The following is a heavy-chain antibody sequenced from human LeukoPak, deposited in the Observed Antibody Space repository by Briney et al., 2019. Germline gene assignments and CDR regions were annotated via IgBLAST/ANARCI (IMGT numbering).Heavy chain of an antibody. CDR2: IDSSGSYI. CDR1: GFILNYYT. V-gene: IGHV3-21*01. J-gene: IGHJ4*01. Sequence: GGSLSLSCAPSGFILNYYTTHWVRQAPHKGPEWVASIDSSGSYIHYAASVKGRFTISRDNARDSVYLQMNNLRADDTAVYYCARDIHSSRFHYWGHGTLVTVSS. CDR3: ARDIHSSRFHY. D-gene: IGHD1-26*01.